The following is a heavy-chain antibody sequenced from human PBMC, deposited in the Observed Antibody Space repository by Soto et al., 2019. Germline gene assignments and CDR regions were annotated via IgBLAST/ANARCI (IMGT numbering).Heavy chain of an antibody. D-gene: IGHD2-21*01. CDR3: ARAASRLARGGEWVDP. CDR2: IIPIFGTA. CDR1: GGTFSSYA. J-gene: IGHJ5*02. Sequence: QVQLVQSGAEVKKPGSSVKVSCKASGGTFSSYAISWVRQAPGQGLEWMGGIIPIFGTANYAQKFQGRVTITADESPSTVYVGVSSLRSEDTAVYYCARAASRLARGGEWVDPGGQGTLVTVSS. V-gene: IGHV1-69*01.